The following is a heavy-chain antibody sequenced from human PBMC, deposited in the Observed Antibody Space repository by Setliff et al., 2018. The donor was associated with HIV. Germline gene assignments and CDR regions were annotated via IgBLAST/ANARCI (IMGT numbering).Heavy chain of an antibody. CDR1: GYTFTSYD. CDR3: ARGAWYTSGWYSSRYMDV. D-gene: IGHD6-19*01. J-gene: IGHJ6*03. CDR2: MNPNSGNT. V-gene: IGHV1-8*02. Sequence: KVSCKASGYTFTSYDINRVRQATGQGLEWMGWMNPNSGNTGYAQKFQGRVTMTRNTSISTAYMELSSLRSEDTAVYYCARGAWYTSGWYSSRYMDVWGKGTTVTVSS.